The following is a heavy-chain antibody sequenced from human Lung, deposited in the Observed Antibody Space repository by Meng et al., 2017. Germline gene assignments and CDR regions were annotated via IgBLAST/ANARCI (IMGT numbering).Heavy chain of an antibody. CDR2: IYNSGST. Sequence: QVQLQGSGPGLVKPLQTLSLTCTVSGGSISSSNYYWSWIRQPPGKGLEWSGHIYNSGSTYYNPSLKSRITISVDTSKNQFSLKLSSVTAADTAVYYCARGQKGYFDLWGRGTLVTVSS. J-gene: IGHJ2*01. CDR1: GGSISSSNYY. V-gene: IGHV4-30-4*01. CDR3: ARGQKGYFDL.